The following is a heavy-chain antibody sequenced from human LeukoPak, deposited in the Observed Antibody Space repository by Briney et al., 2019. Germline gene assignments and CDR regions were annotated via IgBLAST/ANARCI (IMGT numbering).Heavy chain of an antibody. CDR2: IDHSGST. CDR3: ASYDSSGVGVY. D-gene: IGHD3-22*01. Sequence: SETLSLTCTVSGGFINSYYWSWIRQPPGRGLEWIGYIDHSGSTSYRPSLKSRVTISVDTSNNQFSLKLSSVTAADTAVYYCASYDSSGVGVYWGQGTLVTVSS. J-gene: IGHJ4*02. V-gene: IGHV4-59*01. CDR1: GGFINSYY.